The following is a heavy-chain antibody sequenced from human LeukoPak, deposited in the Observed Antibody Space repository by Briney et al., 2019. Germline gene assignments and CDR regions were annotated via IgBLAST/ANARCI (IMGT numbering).Heavy chain of an antibody. V-gene: IGHV4-4*07. CDR3: ARDRHCTSTSCHSDAFDV. D-gene: IGHD2-2*01. Sequence: SETLSLTCTVSGGSISTYYFSWIRQPAGKGLECIGHIYTSGRTDYNPSLKSRVTMSVDTSKNQFSLKLSSVTAADTAVYYCARDRHCTSTSCHSDAFDVWGQGTLVTVSS. CDR2: IYTSGRT. CDR1: GGSISTYY. J-gene: IGHJ3*01.